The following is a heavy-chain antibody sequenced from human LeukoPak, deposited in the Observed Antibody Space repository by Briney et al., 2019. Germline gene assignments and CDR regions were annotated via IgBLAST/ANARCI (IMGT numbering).Heavy chain of an antibody. CDR1: GFTFSSYA. D-gene: IGHD2-21*01. CDR2: ISGSGGST. J-gene: IGHJ4*02. Sequence: GGSLRPSCAASGFTFSSYAMSWVRQAPGKGLEWVSAISGSGGSTYYADSVKGRFTISRDNSKNTLYLQMNSLRAEDTAVYYCAKDLGDWLDYFDYWGQGTLVTVSS. V-gene: IGHV3-23*01. CDR3: AKDLGDWLDYFDY.